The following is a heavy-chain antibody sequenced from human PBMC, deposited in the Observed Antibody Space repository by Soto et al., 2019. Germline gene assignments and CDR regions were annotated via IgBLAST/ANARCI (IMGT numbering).Heavy chain of an antibody. V-gene: IGHV1-2*04. CDR3: ARGVYFDWLLLDYYFDY. CDR1: GYTFTGYY. J-gene: IGHJ4*02. D-gene: IGHD3-9*01. CDR2: MNPNSGAT. Sequence: ASVKVSCRASGYTFTGYYIHWVRQAPGQGLEWMGWMNPNSGATNYAQNFQGWVTMTRDTSISTAYLELNRLKSDDTAIFYCARGVYFDWLLLDYYFDYWGQGTLVTVSS.